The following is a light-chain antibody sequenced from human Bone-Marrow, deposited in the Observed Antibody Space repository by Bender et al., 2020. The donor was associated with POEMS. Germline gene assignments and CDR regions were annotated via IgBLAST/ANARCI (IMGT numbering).Light chain of an antibody. CDR3: QAWDSGTVV. V-gene: IGLV3-1*01. Sequence: YHLTQPLSVSVSPGQTVTITCFGDDLANKYIYWFQQRAGQSPVLVILQDNKRASGVPERFSGANSGNTASLTVAETRDVDEADYYCQAWDSGTVVFGGGTKLTVL. CDR1: DLANKY. J-gene: IGLJ2*01. CDR2: QDN.